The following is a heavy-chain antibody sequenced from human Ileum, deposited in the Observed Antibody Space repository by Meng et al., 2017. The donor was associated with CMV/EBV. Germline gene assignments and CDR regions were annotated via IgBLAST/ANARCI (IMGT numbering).Heavy chain of an antibody. D-gene: IGHD2/OR15-2a*01. Sequence: GESLKISCAASGFTFSDYYMSWIRQAPGKGLEWVAYITSGSTIYYADSVKGRFTISRDNAKNSLYLQMNGLRAEDTAVYYCARVTFPTEHGYWGRGILVTVSS. CDR2: ITSGSTI. CDR3: ARVTFPTEHGY. CDR1: GFTFSDYY. J-gene: IGHJ4*02. V-gene: IGHV3-11*04.